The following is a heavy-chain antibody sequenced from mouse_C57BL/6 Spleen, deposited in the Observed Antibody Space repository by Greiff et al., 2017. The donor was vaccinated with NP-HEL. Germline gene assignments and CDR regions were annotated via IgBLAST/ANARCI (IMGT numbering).Heavy chain of an antibody. CDR3: ARYEGYFDY. D-gene: IGHD2-12*01. V-gene: IGHV1-52*01. CDR1: GYTFTSYW. CDR2: IDPSDSET. Sequence: QVQLKQPGAELVRPGSSVKLSCQASGYTFTSYWMHWVKQRPIQGLEWIGNIDPSDSETHYNQKFKDKATLTVDKSSSTAYMQLSSVTSEDSAVYYCARYEGYFDYWGQGTTLTVSS. J-gene: IGHJ2*01.